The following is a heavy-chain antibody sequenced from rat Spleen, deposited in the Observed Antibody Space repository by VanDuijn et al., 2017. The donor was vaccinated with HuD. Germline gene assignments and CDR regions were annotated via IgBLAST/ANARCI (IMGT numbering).Heavy chain of an antibody. J-gene: IGHJ2*01. Sequence: EVQLVESGGGLVQPGRSMKLSCAASGFTFSSSPMAWVRQAPTKGLEWVATISTRGGSTYYRDSVKGRFTISRDNAKSTLYLEMNSLRSEDTATYYCARETGYNSYFDYWGQGVLVTVSS. V-gene: IGHV5-46*01. CDR2: ISTRGGST. CDR1: GFTFSSSP. D-gene: IGHD1-4*01. CDR3: ARETGYNSYFDY.